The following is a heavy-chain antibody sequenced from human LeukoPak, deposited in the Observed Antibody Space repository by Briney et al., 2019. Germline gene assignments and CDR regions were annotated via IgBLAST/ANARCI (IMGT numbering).Heavy chain of an antibody. V-gene: IGHV1-2*06. CDR2: INPNNGGT. CDR3: ARDFGDYYDSSGYDPDY. D-gene: IGHD3-22*01. Sequence: ASVKVSCKASGYTFTGYYMHWVRQAPGQGLEWMGRINPNNGGTNYAQKFQGRVTMTRDTSISTAYMELSRLRSDDTAVYYCARDFGDYYDSSGYDPDYWGQGTLVTVSS. J-gene: IGHJ4*02. CDR1: GYTFTGYY.